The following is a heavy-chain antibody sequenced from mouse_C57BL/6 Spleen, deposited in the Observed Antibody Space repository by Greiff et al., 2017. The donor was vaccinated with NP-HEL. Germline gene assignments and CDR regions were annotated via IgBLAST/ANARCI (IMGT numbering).Heavy chain of an antibody. Sequence: QVQLQQPGAELVRPGSSVKLSCKASGYTFTSYWMHWVKQRPIQGLEWIGNIDPSDSETHYNQKFKDKATLTVDKSSSTAYMQLSSLTSEDSAVYYGAIGVGNPYAMDYWGQGTSVTVSS. D-gene: IGHD2-1*01. CDR1: GYTFTSYW. CDR3: AIGVGNPYAMDY. J-gene: IGHJ4*01. CDR2: IDPSDSET. V-gene: IGHV1-52*01.